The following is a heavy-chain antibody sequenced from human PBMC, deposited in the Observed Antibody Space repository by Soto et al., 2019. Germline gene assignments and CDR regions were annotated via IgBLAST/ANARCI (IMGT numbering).Heavy chain of an antibody. CDR1: GFIFSTYG. Sequence: GGSLRLSCSVSGFIFSTYGMNWVRQSPGKGLEWVSSISSSRSYIYYADSVRGRFTISRDNAKELLFLQMNSLRAEDTAVYYCARANAGTLDFVSVYPSAFDYWGPGTQVTV. V-gene: IGHV3-21*01. D-gene: IGHD3-3*01. CDR3: ARANAGTLDFVSVYPSAFDY. J-gene: IGHJ4*02. CDR2: ISSSRSYI.